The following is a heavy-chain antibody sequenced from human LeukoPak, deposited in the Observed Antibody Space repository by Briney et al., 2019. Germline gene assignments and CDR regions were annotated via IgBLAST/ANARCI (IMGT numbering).Heavy chain of an antibody. J-gene: IGHJ5*02. CDR3: ARGLSLARFDP. Sequence: PSETLSLTCAVYGGSFSGYYWSWIRQPPGKGLEWIGEINHSGSTNYNPSLKSRVTISVDTSKNQFSLKLSSVTAADTAVYYCARGLSLARFDPWGQGTLVTVS. D-gene: IGHD2/OR15-2a*01. CDR1: GGSFSGYY. CDR2: INHSGST. V-gene: IGHV4-34*01.